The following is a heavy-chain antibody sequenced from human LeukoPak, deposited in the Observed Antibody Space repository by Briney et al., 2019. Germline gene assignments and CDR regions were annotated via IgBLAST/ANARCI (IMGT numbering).Heavy chain of an antibody. CDR2: IYSGGRT. V-gene: IGHV3-53*05. CDR1: GFTVSSNY. Sequence: GGSLRLSCAASGFTVSSNYMSWVRQAPGKGLEWVSAIYSGGRTYYADCVKGRLTISRDNSKNQLHLQLKNLRAEDTAGYNLAGEPSTGVTRGWNYYFVYWGERTLDPLSS. CDR3: AGEPSTGVTRGWNYYFVY. D-gene: IGHD4-23*01. J-gene: IGHJ4*02.